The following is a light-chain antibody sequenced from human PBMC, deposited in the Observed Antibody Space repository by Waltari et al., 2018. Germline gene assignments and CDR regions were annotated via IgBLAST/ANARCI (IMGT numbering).Light chain of an antibody. Sequence: QPVVTQPPSASGTPGQRVTISCSGSSSNIESNPVNCYQQLPGRAPRLLIYSNSHRPSGVPDRFSASTSGRSASLAISGLQSDDEGNYYCASWDYSLNGVVYGGGTKLTVL. CDR1: SSNIESNP. J-gene: IGLJ2*01. CDR2: SNS. CDR3: ASWDYSLNGVV. V-gene: IGLV1-44*01.